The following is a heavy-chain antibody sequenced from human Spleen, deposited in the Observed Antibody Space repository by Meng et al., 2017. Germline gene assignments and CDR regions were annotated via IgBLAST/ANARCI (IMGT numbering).Heavy chain of an antibody. D-gene: IGHD2-8*01. V-gene: IGHV1-18*01. Sequence: ASVKVSCKASGYSIITYGFSWVRQAPGQGLEWMGWISAYNGNTNYAQKLQGRVTMTTDTSTSTAYMELRSLRSDDTAVYYCARDREDIVLMVYAPLHFDYWGQGTLVTVSS. CDR1: GYSIITYG. CDR3: ARDREDIVLMVYAPLHFDY. J-gene: IGHJ4*02. CDR2: ISAYNGNT.